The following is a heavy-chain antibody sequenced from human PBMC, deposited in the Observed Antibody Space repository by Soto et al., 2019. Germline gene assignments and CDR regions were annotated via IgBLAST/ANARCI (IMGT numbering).Heavy chain of an antibody. CDR3: ARGSSSSGWDWFDP. CDR2: MNPNSGNT. Sequence: QVQLVQSGAEVKKPGASVKVSCKASGYTFTSYDINWVRQATGQGLEWMGWMNPNSGNTGYAQKIQGRVTMTRNTSISTAYMALSSLRSEDTAVYYCARGSSSSGWDWFDPWGQGTLVTVSS. V-gene: IGHV1-8*01. J-gene: IGHJ5*02. CDR1: GYTFTSYD. D-gene: IGHD6-6*01.